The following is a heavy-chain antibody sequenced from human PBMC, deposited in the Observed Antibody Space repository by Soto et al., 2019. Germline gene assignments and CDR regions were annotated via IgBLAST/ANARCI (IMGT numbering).Heavy chain of an antibody. CDR1: GGSISSYY. CDR3: AITGGGRYDYIWGSYRSWFDP. D-gene: IGHD3-16*02. CDR2: IYYSGST. V-gene: IGHV4-59*01. J-gene: IGHJ5*02. Sequence: SETLSLTCTVSGGSISSYYWSWIRQPPGKGLEWIGYIYYSGSTNYNPSLKSRVTISVDTSKNQFSLKLSSVTAADTAVYYCAITGGGRYDYIWGSYRSWFDPWGQGTLVTVSS.